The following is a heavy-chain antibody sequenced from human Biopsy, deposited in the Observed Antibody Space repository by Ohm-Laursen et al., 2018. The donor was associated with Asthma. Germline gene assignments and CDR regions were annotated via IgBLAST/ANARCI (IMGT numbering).Heavy chain of an antibody. CDR1: GGSINIGDYY. CDR3: ARTTYGDDGFDP. Sequence: TLSLTCPVSGGSINIGDYYWSWIRQHPVKGLEWIGYIYYSGSTYYNPSLKSRVSISLDTSKNQFSLSLTSVTAADTAVYYCARTTYGDDGFDPWGQGTLVIVSS. D-gene: IGHD4-17*01. J-gene: IGHJ5*02. CDR2: IYYSGST. V-gene: IGHV4-31*03.